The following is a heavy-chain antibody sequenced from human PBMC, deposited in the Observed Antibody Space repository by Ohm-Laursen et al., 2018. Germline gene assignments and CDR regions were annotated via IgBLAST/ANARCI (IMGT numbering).Heavy chain of an antibody. Sequence: SLRLSCAASGFSFTNYGMSWVRQAPGRGLEWVSTISGTGGTTYYADTVKGRFTISRGNSKNTLYLQMNSLRAEDTAVYYCAKAQRSRITMIVVASWGQGTLVSVSS. D-gene: IGHD3-22*01. CDR3: AKAQRSRITMIVVAS. CDR2: ISGTGGTT. J-gene: IGHJ4*02. V-gene: IGHV3-23*01. CDR1: GFSFTNYG.